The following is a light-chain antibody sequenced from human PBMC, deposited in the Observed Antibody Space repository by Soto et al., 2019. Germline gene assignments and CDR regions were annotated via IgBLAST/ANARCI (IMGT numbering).Light chain of an antibody. Sequence: EIVLTKSPGTLSLSPGERATLSCRASQSVSSSYLAWYQQKPGQAPRLLIYGASSRATGIPDRFSGSGSGTDFTLTISILEPEDFAVYYCQQYGSSPRTFGQGTKVDIK. J-gene: IGKJ1*01. CDR2: GAS. V-gene: IGKV3-20*01. CDR1: QSVSSSY. CDR3: QQYGSSPRT.